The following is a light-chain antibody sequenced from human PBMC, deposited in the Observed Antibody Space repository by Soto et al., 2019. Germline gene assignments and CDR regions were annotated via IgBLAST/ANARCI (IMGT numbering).Light chain of an antibody. Sequence: EIVMTQSPATLSVSPGERATLSCWASQSVGSNLAWYQQKPGQAPRLLIYGASTRATSIPSRFSGSGSGTEFTPTISSMQSEDFAVYYCQQYSNWPPLTFGGGTKVEIK. CDR2: GAS. V-gene: IGKV3-15*01. J-gene: IGKJ4*01. CDR1: QSVGSN. CDR3: QQYSNWPPLT.